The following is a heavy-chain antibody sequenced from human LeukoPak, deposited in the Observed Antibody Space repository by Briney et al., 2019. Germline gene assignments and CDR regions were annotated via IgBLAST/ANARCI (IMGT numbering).Heavy chain of an antibody. D-gene: IGHD3-22*01. CDR1: GFNFGDYA. Sequence: PGRSLRLSCTASGFNFGDYAMSWVRQAPGKGLEWVGFIRSKAYGWTTEYAASVKGRFTISRDDSKSIAYLQMNSLKTEDTAVHYCTRVSDSSGYYGRDWGQGTLVTVSS. J-gene: IGHJ4*02. CDR2: IRSKAYGWTT. CDR3: TRVSDSSGYYGRD. V-gene: IGHV3-49*04.